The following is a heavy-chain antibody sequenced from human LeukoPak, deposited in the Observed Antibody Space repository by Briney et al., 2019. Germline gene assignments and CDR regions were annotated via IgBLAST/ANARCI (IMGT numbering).Heavy chain of an antibody. CDR3: ARVKLRGANYYGMDV. CDR2: VYYSGST. V-gene: IGHV4-59*01. J-gene: IGHJ6*02. D-gene: IGHD2-15*01. CDR1: GGSISTYF. Sequence: PSETLSLTCTVSGGSISTYFWSWIRQPPGKGLEWIGYVYYSGSTNYNPSLKSRVTISVDTSKNQFSLKLSSVTAADTAVYYCARVKLRGANYYGMDVWGQGTTVTVSS.